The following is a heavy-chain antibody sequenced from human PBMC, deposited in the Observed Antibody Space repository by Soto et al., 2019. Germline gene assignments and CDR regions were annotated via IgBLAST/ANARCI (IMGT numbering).Heavy chain of an antibody. CDR2: ISGGGSDT. CDR1: GFTFRSYA. J-gene: IGHJ5*02. D-gene: IGHD3-3*01. V-gene: IGHV3-23*01. Sequence: GGSLRLSGSAAGFTFRSYAMSWVRQAPGKGLEWVSGISGGGSDTYYSDSVRGRFTISRDNSKNTLYLQMNSLRVEDSAVYFCAKVYSLEWSFRLTPWGQGTLVTVSS. CDR3: AKVYSLEWSFRLTP.